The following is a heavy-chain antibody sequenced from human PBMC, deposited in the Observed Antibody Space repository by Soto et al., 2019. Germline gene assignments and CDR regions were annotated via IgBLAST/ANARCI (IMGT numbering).Heavy chain of an antibody. J-gene: IGHJ6*02. CDR3: ARQAPYATGTTVFYYGMDV. Sequence: PGESLKISCKGSGYSFTSYWIGWVRQMPGKGLEWMGIIYPGDSDTRYSPSFQGRVTISADKSISTAYLQWSSLKASDTAMYYCARQAPYATGTTVFYYGMDVWGQGTTVTVSS. CDR2: IYPGDSDT. CDR1: GYSFTSYW. D-gene: IGHD1-7*01. V-gene: IGHV5-51*01.